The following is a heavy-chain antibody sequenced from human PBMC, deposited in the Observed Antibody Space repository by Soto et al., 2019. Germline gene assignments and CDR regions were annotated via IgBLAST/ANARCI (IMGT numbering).Heavy chain of an antibody. CDR3: ARGPQELYYYYYGMEA. V-gene: IGHV1-69*13. Sequence: GASVKVSCKASGGTFSSYAISWVRQAPGQGLEWMGGIIPIFGTANYAQKFQGRATITADESTSTAYMELSSLRSEDTAVYYCARGPQELYYYYYGMEAWGQGTTVTVS. D-gene: IGHD1-7*01. CDR2: IIPIFGTA. J-gene: IGHJ6*02. CDR1: GGTFSSYA.